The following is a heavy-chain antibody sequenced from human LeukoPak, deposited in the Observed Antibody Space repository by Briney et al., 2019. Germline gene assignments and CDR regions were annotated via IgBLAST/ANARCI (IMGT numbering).Heavy chain of an antibody. CDR3: AREDRLSFDI. CDR1: GDSVSSNNAA. Sequence: SQTLSLTCAISGDSVSSNNAAWHWIRQSPSRGLEWLGRTYYRSKWYYDYAVSVKSRVTISPDTSKNHFSLQLNSVAPEDTAVYFCAREDRLSFDIWGQGTMVTVSS. J-gene: IGHJ3*02. D-gene: IGHD5-12*01. V-gene: IGHV6-1*01. CDR2: TYYRSKWYY.